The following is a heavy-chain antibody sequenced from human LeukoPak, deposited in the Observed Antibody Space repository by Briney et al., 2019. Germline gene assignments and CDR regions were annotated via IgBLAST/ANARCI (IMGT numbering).Heavy chain of an antibody. CDR1: GGSISGYY. CDR3: ARRFVGYDSSWGASDI. CDR2: IYYSGST. D-gene: IGHD3-22*01. Sequence: SETLSLTCTVSGGSISGYYWSWIRQPPGKGLGWIGFIYYSGSTNYNPSLKSRVTISVDTSKNQFSLKLSSVTAADTAVYYCARRFVGYDSSWGASDIWGQGTMVTVSS. J-gene: IGHJ3*02. V-gene: IGHV4-59*08.